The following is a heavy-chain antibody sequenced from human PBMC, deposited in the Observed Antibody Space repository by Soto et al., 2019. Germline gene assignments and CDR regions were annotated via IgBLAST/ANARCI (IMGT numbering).Heavy chain of an antibody. D-gene: IGHD3-9*01. Sequence: GGSLRLSCAASGFTFSSYAMSWVRQAPGKGLEWVSAISGSGGGTYYADSVKGRFTISRDNSKNTLYLQMNSLRAEDTAVYYCAPARRYFDWLFGYWGQGTLVTVSS. J-gene: IGHJ4*02. CDR3: APARRYFDWLFGY. CDR2: ISGSGGGT. CDR1: GFTFSSYA. V-gene: IGHV3-23*01.